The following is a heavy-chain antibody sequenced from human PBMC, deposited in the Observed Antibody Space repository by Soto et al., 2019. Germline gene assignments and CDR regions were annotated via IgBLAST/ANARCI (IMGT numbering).Heavy chain of an antibody. CDR2: INPSGGST. D-gene: IGHD5-18*01. CDR1: GYTFTSYY. Sequence: QVQLVQSGAEVKKPGASVKDSCKASGYTFTSYYMHWVRQAPGQGLEWMGIINPSGGSTSYAQKFQGRVTMTRDTSASTVYMELSSLRSEDTAVYYCARVEGSRGIPFDIWGQGTMVTVSS. V-gene: IGHV1-46*01. J-gene: IGHJ3*02. CDR3: ARVEGSRGIPFDI.